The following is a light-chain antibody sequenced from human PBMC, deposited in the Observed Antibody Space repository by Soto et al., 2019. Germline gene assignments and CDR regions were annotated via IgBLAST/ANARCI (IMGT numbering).Light chain of an antibody. V-gene: IGKV3-20*01. CDR2: DAS. J-gene: IGKJ2*01. CDR3: HHYGTSLT. CDR1: QSVCSTY. Sequence: EIVLTQSPGTLSLSPGERATLSCRASQSVCSTYLAWYQQKPGQAPRLLIFDASTRATGIPDRFGGSGSGTDFTLTISRLEPEDFAVYYCHHYGTSLTFGQGTKLEIK.